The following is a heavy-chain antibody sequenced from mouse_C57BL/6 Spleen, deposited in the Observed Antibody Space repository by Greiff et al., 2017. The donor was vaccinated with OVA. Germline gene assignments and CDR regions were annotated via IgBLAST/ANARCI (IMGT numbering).Heavy chain of an antibody. CDR2: ISSGGSYT. V-gene: IGHV5-6*01. Sequence: EVQLVESGGDLVKPGGSLKLSCAASGFTFSSYGMSWVRQTPDKRLEWVATISSGGSYTYYPDSVKGRFTISRDNAKNTLYLQMSSLKSEDTAMYYCARGDGYYYFDYWGQGTTLTVSS. CDR1: GFTFSSYG. D-gene: IGHD2-3*01. CDR3: ARGDGYYYFDY. J-gene: IGHJ2*01.